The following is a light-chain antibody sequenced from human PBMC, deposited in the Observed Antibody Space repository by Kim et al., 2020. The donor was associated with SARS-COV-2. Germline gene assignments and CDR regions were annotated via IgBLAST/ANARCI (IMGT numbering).Light chain of an antibody. Sequence: SASVGDRVTITCRASQGISSYLAGYQQKPGKAPKLLIYAASTLQSGVPSRFSGSGSGTEFTLTISSLQPEDFATYYCQQLNSYVYTFGQGTKLEI. CDR2: AAS. J-gene: IGKJ2*01. CDR1: QGISSY. CDR3: QQLNSYVYT. V-gene: IGKV1-9*01.